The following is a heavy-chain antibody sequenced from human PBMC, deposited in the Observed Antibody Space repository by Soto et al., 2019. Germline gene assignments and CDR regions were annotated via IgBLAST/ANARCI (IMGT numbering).Heavy chain of an antibody. Sequence: GGSLRLSCAASGFTFSSYAVSWVRQAPGKGPEWISSISGSGSTIYYADSVKGRFTISRDNSKDTLYLQMSSLRAEDTAVYYCAKVFYYYDSSGYYYFDYWGQGTLVTVSS. J-gene: IGHJ4*02. CDR3: AKVFYYYDSSGYYYFDY. D-gene: IGHD3-22*01. CDR1: GFTFSSYA. CDR2: ISGSGSTI. V-gene: IGHV3-23*01.